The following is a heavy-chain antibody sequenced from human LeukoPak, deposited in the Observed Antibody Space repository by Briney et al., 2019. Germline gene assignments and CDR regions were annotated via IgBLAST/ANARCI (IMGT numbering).Heavy chain of an antibody. Sequence: ASVKVSCKASGYTFTSYGISWVRQAPGQGLEWMGWISAYNGNTNYAQKLQGRVTMTTDTSTSTAYMELRSLRSDDTAVYYCARVGYSYGLWINYYYYMDVWGKGTTVTISS. D-gene: IGHD5-18*01. CDR2: ISAYNGNT. CDR1: GYTFTSYG. V-gene: IGHV1-18*01. CDR3: ARVGYSYGLWINYYYYMDV. J-gene: IGHJ6*03.